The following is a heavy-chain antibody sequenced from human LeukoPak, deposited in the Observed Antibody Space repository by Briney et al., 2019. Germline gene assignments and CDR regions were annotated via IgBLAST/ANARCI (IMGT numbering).Heavy chain of an antibody. J-gene: IGHJ6*02. CDR3: ARVRMVRGVIIRDYYYYGMDV. CDR2: ISSGSSYI. V-gene: IGHV3-21*01. CDR1: GFTFSSYS. Sequence: PGGSLRLSCAASGFTFSSYSMNWVRQAPGKGLEWVSSISSGSSYIYYADSVKGRFTISRDNAKNSLYLQMNSLRAEDTAVYYCARVRMVRGVIIRDYYYYGMDVWGQGTTVTVSS. D-gene: IGHD3-10*01.